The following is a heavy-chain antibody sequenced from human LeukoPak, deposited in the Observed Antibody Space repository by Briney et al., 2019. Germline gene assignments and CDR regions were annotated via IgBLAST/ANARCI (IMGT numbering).Heavy chain of an antibody. J-gene: IGHJ4*02. CDR3: AKDMGYYYGSGSYPPENDY. Sequence: GGSLRLSCAASGFTFSRYGMHWVRQAPGKGLEWVAVVSFEGSNKYYADPVKGRFTISRDNSKNTLSLQMNSQRAEDTAMYHCAKDMGYYYGSGSYPPENDYWGQGTLVTVSS. V-gene: IGHV3-30*18. CDR1: GFTFSRYG. CDR2: VSFEGSNK. D-gene: IGHD3-10*01.